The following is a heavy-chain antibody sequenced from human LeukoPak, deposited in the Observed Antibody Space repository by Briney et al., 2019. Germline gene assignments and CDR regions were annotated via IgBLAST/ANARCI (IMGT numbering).Heavy chain of an antibody. Sequence: PSETLSLTCAVYGGSFSGYYCSWIRQPPGKGLEWIGEINHSGSTNYNPSLKSRVTISVDTSKNQFSLKLSSVTAADTAVYYCARVSYGYCSSTSCPNKYYYYGMDVWGQGTTVTVSS. CDR2: INHSGST. CDR3: ARVSYGYCSSTSCPNKYYYYGMDV. V-gene: IGHV4-34*01. CDR1: GGSFSGYY. J-gene: IGHJ6*02. D-gene: IGHD2-2*01.